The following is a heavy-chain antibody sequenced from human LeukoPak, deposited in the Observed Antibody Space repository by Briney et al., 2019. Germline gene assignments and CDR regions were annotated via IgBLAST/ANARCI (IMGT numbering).Heavy chain of an antibody. CDR3: AKDPVSDYYDSIPSYYFDY. J-gene: IGHJ4*01. Sequence: GGSLRLSCAASGFTFSSFAVSWVRQAPGKGLEWVSAISGSGGTTYYADSVKGRFTISRDNSKNTLYLQMNSLRAEDTAVYYCAKDPVSDYYDSIPSYYFDYWGQGTLVTVSS. V-gene: IGHV3-23*01. CDR1: GFTFSSFA. D-gene: IGHD3-22*01. CDR2: ISGSGGTT.